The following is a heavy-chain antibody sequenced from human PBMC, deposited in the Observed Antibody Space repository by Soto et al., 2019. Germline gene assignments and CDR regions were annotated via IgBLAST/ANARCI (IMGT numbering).Heavy chain of an antibody. CDR3: AREMADRYDAFDI. CDR2: IIPIFGTA. D-gene: IGHD6-19*01. J-gene: IGHJ3*02. CDR1: GGTFSSYA. Sequence: QVQLVQSGAEVKKPGSSVKVSCKASGGTFSSYAISWVRQAPGQGLEWMGGIIPIFGTANYAQKFKGRVTITADEPTSTAYLELSSLRSEDTAVYYCAREMADRYDAFDIWGQGTMVTVSS. V-gene: IGHV1-69*01.